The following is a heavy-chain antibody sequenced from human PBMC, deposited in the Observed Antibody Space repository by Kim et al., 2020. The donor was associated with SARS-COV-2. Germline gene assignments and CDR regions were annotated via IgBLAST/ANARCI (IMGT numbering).Heavy chain of an antibody. J-gene: IGHJ4*02. CDR3: TTAFEY. CDR2: IKNEGTNT. Sequence: GGSLRRSCAASGFTFSNYWPHWVRQVPGKGLVWVAGIKNEGTNTDYADSVKGRFTISRDNAKKTVYLQMNSLGAEDTAVYYCTTAFEYWGQGTLVPVSS. V-gene: IGHV3-74*01. CDR1: GFTFSNYW.